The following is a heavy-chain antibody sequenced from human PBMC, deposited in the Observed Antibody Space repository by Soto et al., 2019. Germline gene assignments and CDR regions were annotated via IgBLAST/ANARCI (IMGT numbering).Heavy chain of an antibody. V-gene: IGHV4-4*02. CDR2: IYHSGST. CDR1: GGSISSSNW. Sequence: PSETLSLTCGVGGGSISSSNWWSWVRQPPGKGLEWIGEIYHSGSTNYNPSLKSRVTISVDKSKNQFSLKLSSVTAADTAVYYCARVCFLCFGELPYYYSGMAFWPNGTTVTVSS. D-gene: IGHD3-10*01. CDR3: ARVCFLCFGELPYYYSGMAF. J-gene: IGHJ6*04.